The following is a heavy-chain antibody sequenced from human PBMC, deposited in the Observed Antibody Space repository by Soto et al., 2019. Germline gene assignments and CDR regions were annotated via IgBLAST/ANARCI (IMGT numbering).Heavy chain of an antibody. J-gene: IGHJ6*02. CDR2: ISYDGSNK. Sequence: GGSLRLSCAASGFTFSSYGMHWVRQAPGKGLEWVAVISYDGSNKYYADSVKGRFTISRDNSKNTLYLQMNSLRAEDTAVYYCAKDPVVKAYYYGMDVWGQGTTVTVSS. CDR1: GFTFSSYG. D-gene: IGHD2-15*01. CDR3: AKDPVVKAYYYGMDV. V-gene: IGHV3-30*18.